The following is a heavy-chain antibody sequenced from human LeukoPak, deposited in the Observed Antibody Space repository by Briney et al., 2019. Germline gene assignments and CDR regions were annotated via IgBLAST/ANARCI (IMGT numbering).Heavy chain of an antibody. CDR3: AKAGRWLPYYFDY. CDR2: INHSGSA. Sequence: SETLSLTCTVSGGSFSGYYCTWIRQPPGKGLEWIGEINHSGSANYNPSLKSRVTISLDTSKNQFSLKLSSVTAADTAVYYCAKAGRWLPYYFDYWGQGTLVTVSS. J-gene: IGHJ4*02. CDR1: GGSFSGYY. V-gene: IGHV4-34*01. D-gene: IGHD5-24*01.